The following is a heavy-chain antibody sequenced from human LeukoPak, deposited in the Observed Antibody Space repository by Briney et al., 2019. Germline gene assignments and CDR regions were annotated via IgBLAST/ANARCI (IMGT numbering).Heavy chain of an antibody. CDR2: IYYSGST. Sequence: PSETLSLTCTVSGGSISNYYWSWIRQPPGKGLEWIGYIYYSGSTNYNPSLKSRVTISVDTSKNQFSLKLSSVTAADTAVYYCARADYGGNSEYYFDYWGQGTLVTVSS. D-gene: IGHD4-23*01. J-gene: IGHJ4*02. CDR1: GGSISNYY. CDR3: ARADYGGNSEYYFDY. V-gene: IGHV4-59*01.